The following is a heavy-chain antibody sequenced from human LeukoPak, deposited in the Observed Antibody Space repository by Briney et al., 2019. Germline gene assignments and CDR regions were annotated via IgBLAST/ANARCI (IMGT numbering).Heavy chain of an antibody. CDR1: GYSISSGYY. D-gene: IGHD6-13*01. CDR2: INHSGST. V-gene: IGHV4-38-2*02. CDR3: ARTAAAGIEY. J-gene: IGHJ4*02. Sequence: SETLSLTCTVSGYSISSGYYWSWIRQPPGKGLEWIGEINHSGSTNYNPSLKSRVTISVDTSKNQFSLKLSSVTAADTAVYYCARTAAAGIEYWGQGTLVTVSS.